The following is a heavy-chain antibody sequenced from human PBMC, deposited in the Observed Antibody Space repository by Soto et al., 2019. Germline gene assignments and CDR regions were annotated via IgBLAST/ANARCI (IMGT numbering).Heavy chain of an antibody. J-gene: IGHJ4*02. CDR2: ISSNGGST. CDR1: GFTFSSYA. CDR3: VKYEFYYDSSGLPFDY. V-gene: IGHV3-64D*08. Sequence: GGSLRLSCSASGFTFSSYAMHWVRQAPGKGLEYVSAISSNGGSTYYADSVKGRFTISRDNSKNTLYLQMSSLRAEDTAVYYCVKYEFYYDSSGLPFDYWGQGTLVTVSS. D-gene: IGHD3-22*01.